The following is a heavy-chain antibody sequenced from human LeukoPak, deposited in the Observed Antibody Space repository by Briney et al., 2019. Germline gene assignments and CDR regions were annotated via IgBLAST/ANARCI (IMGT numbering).Heavy chain of an antibody. CDR3: ARLSAMVSDY. CDR2: IYYSGST. V-gene: IGHV4-39*01. Sequence: SETLSLTCTVSGGSISSSYYHWAWIRQPPGKGLEWIGSIYYSGSTYYNPSLKSRVTISVDTSKNQLSLKLSSVTAADTAVYYCARLSAMVSDYWGQGTLVTVSS. CDR1: GGSISSSYYH. J-gene: IGHJ4*02. D-gene: IGHD5-18*01.